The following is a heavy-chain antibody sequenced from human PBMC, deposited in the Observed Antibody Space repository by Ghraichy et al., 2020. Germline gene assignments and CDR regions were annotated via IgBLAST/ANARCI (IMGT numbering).Heavy chain of an antibody. CDR1: GFTFSSYA. D-gene: IGHD6-13*01. CDR3: VKDLAIAAAGSGGGYGY. V-gene: IGHV3-64D*06. Sequence: GGSLRLSCSASGFTFSSYAMHWVRQAPGKGLEYVSAISSNGGSTYYADSVKGRFTISRDNSKNTLYLQMSSLRAEDTAVYYCVKDLAIAAAGSGGGYGYWGQGTLVTVSS. CDR2: ISSNGGST. J-gene: IGHJ4*02.